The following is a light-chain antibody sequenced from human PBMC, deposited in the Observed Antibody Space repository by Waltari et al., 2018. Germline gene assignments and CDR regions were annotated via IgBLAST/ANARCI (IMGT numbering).Light chain of an antibody. V-gene: IGLV4-69*01. CDR3: QTGGHGTWV. CDR1: RGQSSNG. Sequence: QLVLTQSPAASAALGASVKLTCTLNRGQSSNGGAWLQQQPEKGPRYLMKVNRDGSHSKGDEIPERFSGSSSGAERYLTISSVQSEDEADYYCQTGGHGTWVFGGGTKLTVL. CDR2: VNRDGSH. J-gene: IGLJ3*02.